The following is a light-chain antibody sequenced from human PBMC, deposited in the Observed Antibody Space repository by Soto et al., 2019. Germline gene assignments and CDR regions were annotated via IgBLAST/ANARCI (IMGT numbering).Light chain of an antibody. CDR3: QQSYSTPRK. CDR2: AAS. J-gene: IGKJ1*01. Sequence: DIQMTQSPSSLSASVGDRVTITCRASQSISSYLNWYQQKPGKAPKLLIYAASSLQSGDPSRFSGSGSGTDFTLTISSLQPEDFATYYCQQSYSTPRKFGQGTKVDIK. CDR1: QSISSY. V-gene: IGKV1-39*01.